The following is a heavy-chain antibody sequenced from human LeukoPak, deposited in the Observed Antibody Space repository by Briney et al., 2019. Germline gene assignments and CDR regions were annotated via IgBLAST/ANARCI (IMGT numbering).Heavy chain of an antibody. D-gene: IGHD4-17*01. J-gene: IGHJ4*02. Sequence: SETLSLTCTVSGGSISSGGYYWSWIRQHPGKGLEWIGYIYYSGSTYYNPSLKSRVTISVDTSKNQFSLKLSSVTAADTAVYYCARDTNYGDYRAFDYWGQGTLVTVSS. CDR2: IYYSGST. CDR3: ARDTNYGDYRAFDY. V-gene: IGHV4-31*03. CDR1: GGSISSGGYY.